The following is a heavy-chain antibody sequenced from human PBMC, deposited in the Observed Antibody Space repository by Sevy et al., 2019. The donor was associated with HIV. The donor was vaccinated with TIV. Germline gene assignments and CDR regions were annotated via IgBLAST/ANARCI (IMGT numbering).Heavy chain of an antibody. CDR3: VKDPEYNFRSGDNGMDV. Sequence: GGSLRLSCSGSGFSFSNSAMNWVRQTPGKGLKYVSAISSDGVSTYYTYSVRGRFTISRDNSKNTMYLQMSSLRVEDTDVYDVVKDPEYNFRSGDNGMDVWGQGTTVTVSS. CDR1: GFSFSNSA. D-gene: IGHD3-3*01. J-gene: IGHJ6*02. CDR2: ISSDGVST. V-gene: IGHV3-64D*06.